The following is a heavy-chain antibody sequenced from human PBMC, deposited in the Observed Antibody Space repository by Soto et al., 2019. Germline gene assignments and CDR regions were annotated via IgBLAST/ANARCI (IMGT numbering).Heavy chain of an antibody. CDR1: GFTFSSYA. J-gene: IGHJ4*02. V-gene: IGHV3-30-3*01. D-gene: IGHD6-6*01. CDR2: ISYDGSNK. Sequence: QVQLVESGGGVVQPGRSLRLSCAASGFTFSSYAMHWVRQAPGKGLEWVAVISYDGSNKYYADSVKGRFTISRDKSNNTLYLQRNSLRAEDTAVYYCARDRAARLDYWGQGTLVTVAS. CDR3: ARDRAARLDY.